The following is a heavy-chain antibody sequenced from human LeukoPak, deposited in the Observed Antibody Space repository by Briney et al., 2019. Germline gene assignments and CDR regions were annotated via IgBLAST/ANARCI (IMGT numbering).Heavy chain of an antibody. CDR3: ARRTVTAAPFDY. V-gene: IGHV4-59*08. Sequence: SETLSLTCTVSGGFISNYYWSWIRQPPGKGLEWIGYMSYSGSTSYNPSLKSRVTISVDASKNQFSLKLTSVTAVDTAVYYCARRTVTAAPFDYWGQGTLVPVSS. CDR1: GGFISNYY. CDR2: MSYSGST. J-gene: IGHJ4*02. D-gene: IGHD2-21*02.